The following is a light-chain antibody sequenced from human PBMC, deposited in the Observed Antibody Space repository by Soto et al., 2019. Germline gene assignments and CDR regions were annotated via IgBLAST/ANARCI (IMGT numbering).Light chain of an antibody. CDR2: DVS. J-gene: IGLJ2*01. CDR1: SSDVGGYNY. CDR3: SSYTSSSPSVV. V-gene: IGLV2-14*01. Sequence: QSALTQPASVSGSPGQSITISCTGTSSDVGGYNYVSWYQQHPGKAPKLMIYDVSHRPSGVSNRFSGSKSGNTASLTISGLQDEDDSDYYCSSYTSSSPSVVFGGGTKLTVL.